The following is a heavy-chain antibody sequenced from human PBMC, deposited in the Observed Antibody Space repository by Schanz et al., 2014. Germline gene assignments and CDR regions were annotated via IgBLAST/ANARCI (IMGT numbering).Heavy chain of an antibody. Sequence: EVQLVESGGGLIQPGGSLRLSCAASGFGFSSYSMNWVRQAPGKGLEWVSYISGSSRTIYYADSMKGRFTVSRDNAENALYLQMNSLRAEATGLYFCARWGSGSHCRLDYWGQGTLXTVSS. V-gene: IGHV3-48*01. CDR1: GFGFSSYS. D-gene: IGHD1-26*01. CDR2: ISGSSRTI. J-gene: IGHJ4*02. CDR3: ARWGSGSHCRLDY.